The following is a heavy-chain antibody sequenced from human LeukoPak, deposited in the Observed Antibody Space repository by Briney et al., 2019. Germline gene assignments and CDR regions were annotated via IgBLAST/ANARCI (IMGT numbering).Heavy chain of an antibody. V-gene: IGHV3-66*01. D-gene: IGHD3-16*02. CDR2: IYSGGST. Sequence: GGSLRLSCAASGFTVSSNYMSWVRQAPGKGLEWVSVIYSGGSTYYADSVKGRFTMSRDNSKNTLYLQMNSLRAEDTAVYYCARERRLSTNWFDPWGQGTLVTVSS. J-gene: IGHJ5*02. CDR1: GFTVSSNY. CDR3: ARERRLSTNWFDP.